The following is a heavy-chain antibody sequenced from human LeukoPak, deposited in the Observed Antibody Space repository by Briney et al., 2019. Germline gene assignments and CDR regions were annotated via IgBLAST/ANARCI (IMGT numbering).Heavy chain of an antibody. D-gene: IGHD6-19*01. CDR1: GFTFSSYW. Sequence: GGSLRLSCAPSGFTFSSYWMHWVRQAPGKGLVWVSRSNSDGSTTTYAHSVKGRFTISRDSAKNTLYLQMNSLRAEDTAVYYCARRVYSSGWYVIDYWGQGTLVTVSS. CDR2: SNSDGSTT. J-gene: IGHJ4*02. CDR3: ARRVYSSGWYVIDY. V-gene: IGHV3-74*01.